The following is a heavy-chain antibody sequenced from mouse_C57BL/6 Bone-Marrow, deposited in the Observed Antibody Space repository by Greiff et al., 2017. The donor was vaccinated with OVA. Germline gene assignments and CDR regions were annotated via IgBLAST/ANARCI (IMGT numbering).Heavy chain of an antibody. V-gene: IGHV1-55*01. CDR3: ARGNWDVGGLDY. Sequence: QVQLQQPGAELVKPGASVKMSCKASGYTFTSYWITWVKQRPGQGLEWIGDIYPGSGSTNYNEKFKSKATLTVDTSSSTAYMQLSSLTSEDSAVYYCARGNWDVGGLDYWGQGTTLTVSS. CDR1: GYTFTSYW. D-gene: IGHD4-1*01. CDR2: IYPGSGST. J-gene: IGHJ2*01.